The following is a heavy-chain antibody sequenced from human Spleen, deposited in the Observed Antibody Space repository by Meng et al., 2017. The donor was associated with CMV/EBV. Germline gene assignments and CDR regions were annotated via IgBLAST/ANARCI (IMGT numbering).Heavy chain of an antibody. D-gene: IGHD1-1*01. Sequence: SETLSLTCTVSGGSIISSSYYWGWIRQPPGTGLEWIGSNYYSGSTYYNPSLKSRVTISVDTSKNQFSLKLSSVTAADTAVYYCARDRYPGAFDILGQGTMVTVSS. J-gene: IGHJ3*02. CDR1: GGSIISSSYY. CDR2: NYYSGST. CDR3: ARDRYPGAFDI. V-gene: IGHV4-39*07.